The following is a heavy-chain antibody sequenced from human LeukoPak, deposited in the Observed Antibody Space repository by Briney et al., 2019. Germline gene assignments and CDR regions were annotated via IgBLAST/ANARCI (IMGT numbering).Heavy chain of an antibody. V-gene: IGHV5-51*01. D-gene: IGHD2-21*02. CDR3: ARQRSDWAFEY. J-gene: IGHJ4*02. Sequence: GESLQISCKASGYPFTTYWIGWVRQMPGKSLEWMGIIYPGDSDTRYSPSFQCQVTISADKSIPPAYLQWSTLKASDTAIYYCARQRSDWAFEYWGQGTPITASS. CDR2: IYPGDSDT. CDR1: GYPFTTYW.